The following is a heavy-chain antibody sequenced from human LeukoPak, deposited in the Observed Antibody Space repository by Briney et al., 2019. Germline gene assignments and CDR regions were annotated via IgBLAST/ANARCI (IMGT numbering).Heavy chain of an antibody. CDR1: GFTLRDYH. J-gene: IGHJ2*01. Sequence: PGGSLRLSCTASGFTLRDYHMSWIRQAPGKGLEWISYMSSTGNTIYYAESVKGRFTVSRDSANNSMSLQMTSLRAEDSAVYYCARSSSYFTYFDLWGRDTLVTVSS. V-gene: IGHV3-11*04. CDR2: MSSTGNTI. CDR3: ARSSSYFTYFDL. D-gene: IGHD2/OR15-2a*01.